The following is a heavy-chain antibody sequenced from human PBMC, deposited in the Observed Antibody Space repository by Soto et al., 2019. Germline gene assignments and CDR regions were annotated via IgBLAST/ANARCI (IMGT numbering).Heavy chain of an antibody. CDR3: VREVGRYYDILTGLDAFDI. D-gene: IGHD3-9*01. J-gene: IGHJ3*02. V-gene: IGHV3-21*01. CDR2: ISSSSSYI. Sequence: PGGSLRLSCAASGFTFSSYSMNWVRQAPGKGLEWVSSISSSSSYIYYADSVKGRFTISRDNAKNSLYLQMNSLRAEDTAVYYCVREVGRYYDILTGLDAFDIWGQGTMVTVSS. CDR1: GFTFSSYS.